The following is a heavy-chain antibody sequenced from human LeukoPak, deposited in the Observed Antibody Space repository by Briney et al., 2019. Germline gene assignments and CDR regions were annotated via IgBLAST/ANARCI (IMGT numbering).Heavy chain of an antibody. D-gene: IGHD6-19*01. Sequence: ASVKVSCKASGGTFSSYAISWVRQAPGQGLEWMGGIIPIFGTANYAQKFQGRVTITTDESTSTAYMELSSLRSEDTAVYYCARVEIQVAGTYDFDYWGQGTLVTVSS. CDR2: IIPIFGTA. CDR1: GGTFSSYA. V-gene: IGHV1-69*05. J-gene: IGHJ4*02. CDR3: ARVEIQVAGTYDFDY.